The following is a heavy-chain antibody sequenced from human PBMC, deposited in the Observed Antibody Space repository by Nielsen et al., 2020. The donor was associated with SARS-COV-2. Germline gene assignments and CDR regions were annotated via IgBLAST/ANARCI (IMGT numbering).Heavy chain of an antibody. V-gene: IGHV1-3*01. CDR2: INAGNGNT. CDR1: GYTFTSYA. J-gene: IGHJ5*02. CDR3: ARVHGDYVWFHP. Sequence: ASVKVSCKASGYTFTSYAMHWVRQAPGQRLEWMGWINAGNGNTKYSQKFQGRVTITRDTSASTAYMELSSLRSEDTAVYYCARVHGDYVWFHPWGQGTLVTVSS. D-gene: IGHD4-17*01.